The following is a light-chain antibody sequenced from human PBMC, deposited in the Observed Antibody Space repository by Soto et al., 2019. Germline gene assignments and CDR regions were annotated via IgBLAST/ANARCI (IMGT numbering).Light chain of an antibody. V-gene: IGLV2-14*01. CDR3: TSYTRSGLIV. Sequence: QSARTQPASVSGSPGQSITVSCTGTSSDFGDSTYVSWYQQHPGKAPRLIIYDVNNRPPGVAARFSASRSGNTASLTISGLQAEDEADYYCTSYTRSGLIVFGTVTKVTVL. J-gene: IGLJ1*01. CDR1: SSDFGDSTY. CDR2: DVN.